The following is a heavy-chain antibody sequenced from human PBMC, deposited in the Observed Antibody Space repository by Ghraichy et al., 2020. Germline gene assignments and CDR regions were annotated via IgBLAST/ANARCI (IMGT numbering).Heavy chain of an antibody. CDR1: GFTFSSYW. CDR2: IKQDGSEK. Sequence: ETLSLTCAASGFTFSSYWMSWVRQAPGKGLEWVANIKQDGSEKYYVDSVKGRFTISRDNAKNSLYLQMNSLRAEDTAVYYCARSYYYDSSGYYYPPDSWGQGTLVTVSS. D-gene: IGHD3-22*01. J-gene: IGHJ4*02. CDR3: ARSYYYDSSGYYYPPDS. V-gene: IGHV3-7*03.